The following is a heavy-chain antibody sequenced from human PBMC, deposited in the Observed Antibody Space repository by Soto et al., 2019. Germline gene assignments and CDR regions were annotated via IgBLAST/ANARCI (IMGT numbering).Heavy chain of an antibody. CDR3: ARASGPNPEGLRRGQGGYYYGMDV. D-gene: IGHD5-12*01. CDR2: IYYSGST. V-gene: IGHV4-61*01. Sequence: SETLSLTCTVSGGSVSSGSYYWSWIRQPPGKGLEWIGYIYYSGSTNYNPSLKSRVTISVDTSKNQFSLKLSSVTAADTAVYYCARASGPNPEGLRRGQGGYYYGMDVWGQGTTVTVSS. J-gene: IGHJ6*02. CDR1: GGSVSSGSYY.